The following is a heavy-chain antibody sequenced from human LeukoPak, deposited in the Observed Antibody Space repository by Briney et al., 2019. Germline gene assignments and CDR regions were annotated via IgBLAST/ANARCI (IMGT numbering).Heavy chain of an antibody. D-gene: IGHD6-19*01. V-gene: IGHV3-30*04. CDR2: ISYDGSNK. J-gene: IGHJ6*02. CDR3: AREIGSGWPVDYYYYYGMDV. Sequence: GGSLRLSCAASGFTFSSYAMHWVRQAPGKGLEWVAVISYDGSNKYYADSVKGRFTISRDNSKNTLYLQMNSLRAEDTAVYYCAREIGSGWPVDYYYYYGMDVWGQGTTVTASS. CDR1: GFTFSSYA.